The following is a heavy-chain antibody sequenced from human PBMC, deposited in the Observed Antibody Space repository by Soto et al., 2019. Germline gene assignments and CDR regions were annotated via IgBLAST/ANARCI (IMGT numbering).Heavy chain of an antibody. CDR2: IIPIFGTA. CDR3: ARDPITVKEGRGIAEYFRH. V-gene: IGHV1-69*12. J-gene: IGHJ1*01. D-gene: IGHD3-22*01. Sequence: QVQLVQSGAEVKKPGSSVKVSCKASGGTFSSYAISWVRQAPGQGLEWMGGIIPIFGTANYAQKFQGRVTITADESTSAAYMGLSSLRSEDTAVYYCARDPITVKEGRGIAEYFRHWGQGTLVTVSS. CDR1: GGTFSSYA.